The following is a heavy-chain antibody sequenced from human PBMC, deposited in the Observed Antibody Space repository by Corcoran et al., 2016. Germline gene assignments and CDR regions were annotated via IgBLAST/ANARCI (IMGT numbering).Heavy chain of an antibody. CDR1: GYTFTSHW. D-gene: IGHD2-2*03. J-gene: IGHJ2*01. CDR2: IYPGDSDT. CDR3: ARRTLDGYWYLDL. V-gene: IGHV5-51*01. Sequence: EVQLVPSGAEVKKPGESLKISCQGSGYTFTSHWIGWVRQMPGKGLEWMGIIYPGDSDTRYSPSFQGQVTISADKSINTAYLQWSSLKASDTAMYYWARRTLDGYWYLDLWGRGTLVTVSA.